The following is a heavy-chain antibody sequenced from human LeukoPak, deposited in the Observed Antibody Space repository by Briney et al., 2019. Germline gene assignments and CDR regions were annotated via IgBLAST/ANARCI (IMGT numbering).Heavy chain of an antibody. CDR3: ARDSSYVVVPAAIDY. V-gene: IGHV1-18*01. CDR2: ISAYNGNT. Sequence: ASVKVSCKASGYTFTSYGISWLRQAPGQGLEWMGWISAYNGNTNYAQKLQGRVTMTTDTSTSTAYMELRSLRSDDTAVYYCARDSSYVVVPAAIDYWGQGTLVTVSS. J-gene: IGHJ4*02. D-gene: IGHD2-2*01. CDR1: GYTFTSYG.